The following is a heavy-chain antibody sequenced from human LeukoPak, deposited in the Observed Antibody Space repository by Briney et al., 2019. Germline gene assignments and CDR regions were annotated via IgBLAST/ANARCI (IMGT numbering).Heavy chain of an antibody. CDR3: ATSVLMVYATDFDY. J-gene: IGHJ4*02. D-gene: IGHD2-8*01. V-gene: IGHV1-24*01. CDR2: FDPEDGET. CDR1: GYTLTELS. Sequence: ASVKVSCKVSGYTLTELSMHWVRQAPGKGLEWMGGFDPEDGETIYAQKFQGRVTMTEDTSTDTAYMELGSLRSEDTAVYYCATSVLMVYATDFDYWGQGTLVTVSS.